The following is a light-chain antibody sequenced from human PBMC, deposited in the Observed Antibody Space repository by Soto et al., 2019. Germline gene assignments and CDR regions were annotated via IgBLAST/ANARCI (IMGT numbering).Light chain of an antibody. CDR2: DAS. CDR3: QQYSTFPRT. Sequence: DIQMTQSPSSLSASVGDRVTITCRASQRISNYLNWYQQKPGKAPKLLIYDASTLESGVPSRFSGSGSGTEFTLTITNLQPDDFATFYCQQYSTFPRTFGQGTKVDIK. CDR1: QRISNY. V-gene: IGKV1-5*01. J-gene: IGKJ1*01.